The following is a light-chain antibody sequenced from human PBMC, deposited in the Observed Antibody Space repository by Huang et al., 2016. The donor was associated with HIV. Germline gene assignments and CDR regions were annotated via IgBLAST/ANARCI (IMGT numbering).Light chain of an antibody. CDR1: QRSSSH. J-gene: IGKJ4*01. CDR2: SAT. CDR3: QQTYSAPVT. V-gene: IGKV1-39*01. Sequence: DIQVTQSHSSLSASVGDRVTITCRTSQRSSSHLSWYQQKIGKGPKLLIYSATVLQRGVLSRFTGSGSGTDFTLTINSLQPEDFATYYCQQTYSAPVTFGGGTRVEIK.